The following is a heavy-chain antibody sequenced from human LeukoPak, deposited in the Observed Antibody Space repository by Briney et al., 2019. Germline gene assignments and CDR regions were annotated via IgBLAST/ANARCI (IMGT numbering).Heavy chain of an antibody. J-gene: IGHJ6*02. CDR1: GYTFTSYG. CDR2: ISAYDGNT. V-gene: IGHV1-18*01. Sequence: ASVKVSCKASGYTFTSYGISWVRQAPGQGLEWMGWISAYDGNTNYAQKLQGRVTMTTDTSTSTAYMELRSLRSDDTAVYYCARRNTGYSSGPQIDYYGMDVWGQGTTVTVSS. D-gene: IGHD6-19*01. CDR3: ARRNTGYSSGPQIDYYGMDV.